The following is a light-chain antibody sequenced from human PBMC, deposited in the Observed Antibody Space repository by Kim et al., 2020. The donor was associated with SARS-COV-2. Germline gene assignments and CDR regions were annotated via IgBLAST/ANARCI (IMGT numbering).Light chain of an antibody. CDR2: SAS. V-gene: IGKV1-39*01. J-gene: IGKJ1*01. Sequence: ASVGDRDSITCRASQTISTYVKWYQQKPEKVPILLSYSASTVQSGVPSTVCGSGSVTEFTLSISTLQPEDFSTYIFLQSYTTPWTFVQGTKVEI. CDR1: QTISTY. CDR3: LQSYTTPWT.